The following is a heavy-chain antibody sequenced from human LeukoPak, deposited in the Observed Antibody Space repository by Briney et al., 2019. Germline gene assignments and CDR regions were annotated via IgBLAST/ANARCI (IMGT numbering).Heavy chain of an antibody. J-gene: IGHJ4*02. Sequence: PGGSLRLSCAASGFTFSSYWMTWVRQAPGKGLEWVANIKQDGSEKYYVDSVKGRFTISRDNAKNSLYLQMNSLRAEDTAVYYCAREDGGGNSDYWGQGTLVTVSS. CDR2: IKQDGSEK. CDR3: AREDGGGNSDY. D-gene: IGHD4-23*01. V-gene: IGHV3-7*01. CDR1: GFTFSSYW.